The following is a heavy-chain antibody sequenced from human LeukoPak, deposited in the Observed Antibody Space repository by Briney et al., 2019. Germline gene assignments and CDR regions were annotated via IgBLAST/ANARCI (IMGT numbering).Heavy chain of an antibody. D-gene: IGHD6-19*01. V-gene: IGHV3-33*06. J-gene: IGHJ4*02. CDR2: IWYDGSNK. Sequence: PGGSLRLSCAASGFTFSSYGMQWVRQAPGKGLEWVAVIWYDGSNKYYADSVKGRFTISRDNSKNTLYLQMNSLRAEDTAVYYCAKKAGSGWFEDYWGQGTLVTVSS. CDR3: AKKAGSGWFEDY. CDR1: GFTFSSYG.